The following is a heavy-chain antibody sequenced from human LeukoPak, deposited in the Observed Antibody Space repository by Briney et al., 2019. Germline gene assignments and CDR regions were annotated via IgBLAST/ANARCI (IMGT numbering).Heavy chain of an antibody. CDR2: ISSSSSYI. CDR3: ARLSWYYDFWSGYPY. V-gene: IGHV3-21*01. Sequence: GGSLRLSCAASGFTFSSYSMNLVRQAPGKGLELVSSISSSSSYIYYADSVKGRFTISRDNAKNSLYLQMNSLRAEDTAVYYCARLSWYYDFWSGYPYWGQGTLVTVSS. D-gene: IGHD3-3*01. J-gene: IGHJ4*02. CDR1: GFTFSSYS.